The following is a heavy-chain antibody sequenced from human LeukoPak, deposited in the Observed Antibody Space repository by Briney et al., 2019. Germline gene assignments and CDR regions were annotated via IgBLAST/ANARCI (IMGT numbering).Heavy chain of an antibody. CDR3: ARDLTRGENDY. J-gene: IGHJ4*02. D-gene: IGHD3-10*01. V-gene: IGHV3-7*01. CDR2: IKQDGSEK. Sequence: PGGSLRLSCAASGFTFSNYAMSWVRQAPGKGLEWVANIKQDGSEKYYVDSVKGRFTISRDNAKNSLYLQMNSLRAEDTAVYYCARDLTRGENDYWGQGTLVTVSS. CDR1: GFTFSNYA.